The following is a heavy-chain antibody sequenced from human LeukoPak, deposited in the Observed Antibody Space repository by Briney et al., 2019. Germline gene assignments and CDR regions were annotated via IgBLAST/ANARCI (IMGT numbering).Heavy chain of an antibody. D-gene: IGHD2-2*01. J-gene: IGHJ4*02. CDR2: IRSKAYGGTT. CDR1: GFTFSSYA. Sequence: GGSLRLSCAASGFTFSSYAMSWVRQAPGKGLEWVGFIRSKAYGGTTEYAASVKGRFTISRDDSKSIAYLQMNSLKTEDTAVYYCTRCGDTKVPYYFDYWGQGTLVTVSS. V-gene: IGHV3-49*04. CDR3: TRCGDTKVPYYFDY.